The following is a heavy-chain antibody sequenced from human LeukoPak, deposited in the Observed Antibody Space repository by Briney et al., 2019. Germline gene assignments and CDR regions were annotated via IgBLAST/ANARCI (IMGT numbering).Heavy chain of an antibody. CDR3: ARLGTYYDFWSGYYPYWYFDL. D-gene: IGHD3-3*01. J-gene: IGHJ2*01. V-gene: IGHV4-39*01. CDR2: IYYSGST. Sequence: SETLSLTCTVSGGSISSSRYYWGWIRQPPGKGLEWIGSIYYSGSTYYNPSLKSRVTISVDTSKNQFSLKLSSVTASDTAVYYCARLGTYYDFWSGYYPYWYFDLWGRGTMVTVSS. CDR1: GGSISSSRYY.